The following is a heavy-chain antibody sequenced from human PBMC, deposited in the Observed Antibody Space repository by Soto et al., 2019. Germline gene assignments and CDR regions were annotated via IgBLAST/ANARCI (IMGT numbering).Heavy chain of an antibody. V-gene: IGHV3-23*01. CDR1: GFTFSSYA. CDR3: ANCLVLNDYIWGSYRYQDY. Sequence: GGSLRLSCAASGFTFSSYAMSWVRQAPGKGLEWVSAISGSGGSTYYADSVKGRFTISRDNSNNTLYLQMNSLRAEDTAVYYCANCLVLNDYIWGSYRYQDYWGQGTLVTVSS. J-gene: IGHJ4*02. CDR2: ISGSGGST. D-gene: IGHD3-16*02.